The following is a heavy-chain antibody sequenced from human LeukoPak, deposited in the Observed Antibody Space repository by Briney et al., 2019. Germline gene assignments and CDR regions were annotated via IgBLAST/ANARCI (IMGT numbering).Heavy chain of an antibody. D-gene: IGHD2-2*01. J-gene: IGHJ3*02. CDR1: GFTFSSYS. CDR2: ISSSSSYI. V-gene: IGHV3-21*01. Sequence: GVSLRLSCAASGFTFSSYSMNWVRQAPGKGLEWVSSISSSSSYIYYADSVKGRFTISRDNAKNSLYLQMNSLRAEDTAVYYCASPVVVPAAIYHDAFDIWGQGTMVTVSS. CDR3: ASPVVVPAAIYHDAFDI.